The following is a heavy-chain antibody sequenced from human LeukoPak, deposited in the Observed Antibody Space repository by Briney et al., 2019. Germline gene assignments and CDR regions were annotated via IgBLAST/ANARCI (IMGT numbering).Heavy chain of an antibody. D-gene: IGHD7-27*01. CDR3: ARDRPNWAIDY. CDR1: GFTFSSYS. V-gene: IGHV3-48*02. Sequence: GGSLRLSCAASGFTFSSYSMNWVRQAPGKGLEWVSYISSSSSTIYYADSVKGRFTVSRDNAQNSMYLHMNSLRDEDTAVYYCARDRPNWAIDYWGQGTLVTVSS. J-gene: IGHJ4*02. CDR2: ISSSSSTI.